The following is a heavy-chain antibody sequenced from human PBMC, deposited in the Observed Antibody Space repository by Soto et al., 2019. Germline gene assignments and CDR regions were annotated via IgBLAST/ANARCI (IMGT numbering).Heavy chain of an antibody. Sequence: GGSLRLSGAASGFVFSSYYIHWVRHTTCAGLEWVSVIDNTGDPYYSDYVKGRFNISRDNAKNDLYLQMNSLRVGDSAMYYCARDGTGGGFDISGQRTRLTV. J-gene: IGHJ3*02. CDR2: IDNTGDP. D-gene: IGHD1-1*01. CDR1: GFVFSSYY. CDR3: ARDGTGGGFDI. V-gene: IGHV3-13*05.